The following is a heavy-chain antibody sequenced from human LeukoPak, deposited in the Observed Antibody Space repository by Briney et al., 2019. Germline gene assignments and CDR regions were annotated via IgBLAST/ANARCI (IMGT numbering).Heavy chain of an antibody. CDR3: ASEHVAVPGEN. Sequence: GGSLRLSCTASGFTFSNHGMDWVRQAPGKGLEWVSGISPSGDITYYADSVKGRFTISRDNAKNSLYLQMNSLRDEDTAVYYCASEHVAVPGENWGQGTLVTVSS. D-gene: IGHD6-19*01. CDR1: GFTFSNHG. CDR2: ISPSGDIT. V-gene: IGHV3-21*01. J-gene: IGHJ4*02.